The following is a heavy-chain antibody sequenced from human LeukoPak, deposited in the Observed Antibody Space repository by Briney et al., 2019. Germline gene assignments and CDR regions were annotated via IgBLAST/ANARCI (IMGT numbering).Heavy chain of an antibody. J-gene: IGHJ5*02. D-gene: IGHD3-9*01. CDR1: GYTFTSYG. CDR2: ISAYNGNT. Sequence: ASVKVSCKASGYTFTSYGISWVRQAPGQGLEWMGWISAYNGNTNYTQKLQGRVTMTTDTSTSTAYMELRSLRSDDTAVYYCARDRTSQGYYDILTGLNWFDPWGQGTLVTVSS. CDR3: ARDRTSQGYYDILTGLNWFDP. V-gene: IGHV1-18*04.